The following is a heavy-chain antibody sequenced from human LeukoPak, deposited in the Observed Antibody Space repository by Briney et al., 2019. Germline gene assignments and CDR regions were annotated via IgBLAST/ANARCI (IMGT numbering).Heavy chain of an antibody. D-gene: IGHD6-13*01. Sequence: PGGSLRLSCAASGFTFSSYVMSWVRQAPGKGLEWVSAISGSGGSTYYADSVKGRFTISRDNSKNTLYLQMNSLRAEDTAVYYCAKAGSAYSSSWTPLDYWGQGTLVTVSS. CDR1: GFTFSSYV. CDR2: ISGSGGST. CDR3: AKAGSAYSSSWTPLDY. V-gene: IGHV3-23*01. J-gene: IGHJ4*02.